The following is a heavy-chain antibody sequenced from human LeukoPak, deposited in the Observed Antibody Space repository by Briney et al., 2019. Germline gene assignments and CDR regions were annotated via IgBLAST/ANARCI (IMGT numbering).Heavy chain of an antibody. CDR3: ASGKDGQ. CDR1: GFTFSSYG. J-gene: IGHJ4*02. CDR2: IRNDGTNK. D-gene: IGHD4-17*01. V-gene: IGHV3-30*02. Sequence: AGGSLRLSCAVSGFTFSSYGMHWVRQAPGKGLQWVAFIRNDGTNKYYADPVKGRFTISRDNSKHMLYLQMNSLRVDDTAVYYCASGKDGQWGQGALVTVSS.